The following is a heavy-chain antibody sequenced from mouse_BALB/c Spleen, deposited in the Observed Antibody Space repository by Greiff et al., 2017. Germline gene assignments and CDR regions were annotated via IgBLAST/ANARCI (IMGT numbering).Heavy chain of an antibody. Sequence: VQLQQSGPELVKPGASVKMSCKASGYTFTDYVISWVKQRTGQGLEWIGEIYPGSGSTYYNEKFKGKAILTVDKSSSTAYMQLSSLTSEDSAVYYCARDYDYWGQGTSVTVSS. D-gene: IGHD2-4*01. CDR2: IYPGSGST. V-gene: IGHV1-77*01. J-gene: IGHJ4*01. CDR1: GYTFTDYV. CDR3: ARDYDY.